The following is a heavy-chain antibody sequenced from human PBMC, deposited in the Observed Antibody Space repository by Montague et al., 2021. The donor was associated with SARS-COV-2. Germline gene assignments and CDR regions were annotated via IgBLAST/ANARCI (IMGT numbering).Heavy chain of an antibody. CDR1: GDSIRNSDYS. J-gene: IGHJ4*02. CDR2: IYNGGTT. V-gene: IGHV4-39*01. CDR3: TRHVHMTWPEPSPGFDY. Sequence: SETLSLTCTVSGDSIRNSDYSWGWVRQPPGKGLEWIGNIYNGGTTFYNPSLKSRVTIFVDTSKNQLSLKLSSVTAADTAVYYCTRHVHMTWPEPSPGFDYWGQGTLVTVSS. D-gene: IGHD1-1*01.